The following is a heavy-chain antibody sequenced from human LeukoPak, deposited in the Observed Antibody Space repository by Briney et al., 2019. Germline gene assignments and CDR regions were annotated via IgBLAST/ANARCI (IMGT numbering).Heavy chain of an antibody. Sequence: GGSLRLSCTASGFNFGSDAMHWVRQAPGKGLEWVAFIWSDGSNDHYADSVKGRFTISRDNSKNTVCLQMNSLRVEDTAVYYCAKKGTGSYSQFEYWGQGTLVTVSS. CDR3: AKKGTGSYSQFEY. CDR2: IWSDGSND. D-gene: IGHD1-26*01. CDR1: GFNFGSDA. V-gene: IGHV3-30*02. J-gene: IGHJ4*02.